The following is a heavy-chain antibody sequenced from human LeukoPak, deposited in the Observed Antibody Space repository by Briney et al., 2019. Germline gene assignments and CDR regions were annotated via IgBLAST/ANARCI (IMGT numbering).Heavy chain of an antibody. CDR2: INNDGSDT. D-gene: IGHD3-10*01. CDR1: GFTFSSYW. V-gene: IGHV3-74*01. J-gene: IGHJ4*02. CDR3: ARGLRGPDY. Sequence: GGSLRLSCAAFGFTFSSYWMHWVRQAPGKGLEWVSRINNDGSDTTYADSVKGRFTVSRDNAKNTLYVEMNSLRADDTAVYYCARGLRGPDYWGQGTLVTVSS.